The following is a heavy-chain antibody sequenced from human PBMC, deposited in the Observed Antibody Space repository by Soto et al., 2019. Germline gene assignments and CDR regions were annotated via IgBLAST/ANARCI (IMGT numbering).Heavy chain of an antibody. CDR1: GYTFTGYY. Sequence: ASVKVSCKASGYTFTGYYMHWVRQAPGQGLEWMGWINPNGGGTNYTQKFQGRVTVTRDTSISTAYMELSRLRSDDTAVYYCAKGGHSTSWYSGFDPWGQGTLVTVSS. D-gene: IGHD6-13*01. V-gene: IGHV1-2*02. CDR3: AKGGHSTSWYSGFDP. CDR2: INPNGGGT. J-gene: IGHJ5*02.